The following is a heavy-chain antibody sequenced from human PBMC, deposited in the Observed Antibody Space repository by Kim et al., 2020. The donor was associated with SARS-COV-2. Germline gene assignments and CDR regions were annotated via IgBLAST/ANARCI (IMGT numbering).Heavy chain of an antibody. D-gene: IGHD3-10*01. CDR1: GYSISSGYY. J-gene: IGHJ3*02. CDR2: IYHSGST. V-gene: IGHV4-38-2*02. CDR3: ARDLMVRGVGAFDI. Sequence: SETLSLTCTVSGYSISSGYYWGWIRQPPGKGLEWIGSIYHSGSTYYNPSLKSRVTISVDTSKNQFSLKLSSVTAADTAVYYCARDLMVRGVGAFDIWGQGTMVTVSS.